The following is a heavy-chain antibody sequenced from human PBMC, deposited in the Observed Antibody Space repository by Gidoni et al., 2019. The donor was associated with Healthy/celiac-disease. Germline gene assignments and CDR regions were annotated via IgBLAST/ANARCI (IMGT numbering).Heavy chain of an antibody. Sequence: EVQLVESGGGLVQPGGSLRLSFSASGFPVSSNYMSWVRQAPGKGLEWVSVIYSGGSTYYADSVKGRFTISRDNSKNTLYLQMNSLRAEDTAVYYCAREPDSSGWYYFDYWGQGTLVTVSS. J-gene: IGHJ4*02. V-gene: IGHV3-66*01. CDR3: AREPDSSGWYYFDY. CDR2: IYSGGST. CDR1: GFPVSSNY. D-gene: IGHD6-19*01.